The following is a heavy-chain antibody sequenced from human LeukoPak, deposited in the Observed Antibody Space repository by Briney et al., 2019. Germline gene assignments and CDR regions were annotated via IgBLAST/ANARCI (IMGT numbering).Heavy chain of an antibody. CDR1: GYTFTGYY. V-gene: IGHV1-2*02. J-gene: IGHJ6*03. CDR2: INPNSGGT. Sequence: GASVKVSCKASGYTFTGYYMHWVRQAPGQGLEWMGWINPNSGGTNYAQKFQGRVTMTRDTSISTAYMELSRLRSDDTAVYYCARGWNYLTGYYYMDVWGKGTTVTVSS. D-gene: IGHD1-7*01. CDR3: ARGWNYLTGYYYMDV.